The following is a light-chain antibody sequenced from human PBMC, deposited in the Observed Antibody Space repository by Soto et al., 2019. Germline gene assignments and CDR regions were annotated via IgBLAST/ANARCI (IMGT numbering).Light chain of an antibody. Sequence: EIVLTQSPATLSLSPGERATLSVRASQNVRVYLAWYQQKPGQTPRLLIYDASKWASGIPARFSGSRSGTDFTLTIGSLAPEDFAVYYCQQRTNWSWTFGRGTKVEVK. CDR2: DAS. V-gene: IGKV3-11*01. CDR1: QNVRVY. CDR3: QQRTNWSWT. J-gene: IGKJ1*01.